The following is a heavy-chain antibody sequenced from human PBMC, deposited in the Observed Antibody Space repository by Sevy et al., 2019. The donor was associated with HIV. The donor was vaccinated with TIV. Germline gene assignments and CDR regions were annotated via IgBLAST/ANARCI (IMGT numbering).Heavy chain of an antibody. Sequence: GGSLRLSCTASGFSFGDYAMNWVRQAPGKGLEWVAFLKNKARGGTLEHAATGKSRFTISRDDSNSIVYLQMNDLRTEDTGVYYCTRWKGAHSIFDYWGQGALVTVSS. D-gene: IGHD1-1*01. CDR1: GFSFGDYA. V-gene: IGHV3-49*04. CDR2: LKNKARGGTL. CDR3: TRWKGAHSIFDY. J-gene: IGHJ4*02.